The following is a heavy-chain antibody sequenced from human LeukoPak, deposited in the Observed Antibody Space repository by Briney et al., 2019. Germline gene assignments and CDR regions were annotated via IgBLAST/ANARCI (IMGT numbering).Heavy chain of an antibody. D-gene: IGHD6-13*01. Sequence: ASVKVSCNASGYTFTSYDINWVRQATGQGLEWMGWMNPNSGNTGYAQKFQGRVTMTRNTSISTAYMELSSLRSEDTAVYYCARRAAAANDAFDIWGQGTMVTVSS. CDR1: GYTFTSYD. CDR2: MNPNSGNT. V-gene: IGHV1-8*01. J-gene: IGHJ3*02. CDR3: ARRAAAANDAFDI.